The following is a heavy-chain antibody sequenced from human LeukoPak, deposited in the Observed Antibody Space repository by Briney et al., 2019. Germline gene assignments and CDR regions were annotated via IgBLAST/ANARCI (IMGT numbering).Heavy chain of an antibody. V-gene: IGHV4-4*07. CDR2: ISTSGST. CDR1: GGSISSYY. Sequence: PSQTLSLTCTVSGGSISSYYWSWIRQPAGKGLEWIGRISTSGSTNYNPSLRSRVTMSVDTSKNQFSLRLSSVIAADTAVYYCAGGYSSGSFDYWGQGTLVTVSS. J-gene: IGHJ4*02. CDR3: AGGYSSGSFDY. D-gene: IGHD6-19*01.